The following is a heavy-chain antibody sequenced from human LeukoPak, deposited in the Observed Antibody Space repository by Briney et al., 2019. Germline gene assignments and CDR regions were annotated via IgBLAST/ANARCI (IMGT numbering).Heavy chain of an antibody. J-gene: IGHJ4*02. CDR1: GFTFSSYA. CDR3: ARDGLVGATGGFFDY. V-gene: IGHV3-30-3*01. CDR2: ISYDGSNK. Sequence: GGSLRLSCAASGFTFSSYAMHWVREAPGTGLEWVAVISYDGSNKYYADSVKGRFTISRDNSKNTLYLQMNSLRAEDTAVYYCARDGLVGATGGFFDYWGQGTLVTVSS. D-gene: IGHD1-26*01.